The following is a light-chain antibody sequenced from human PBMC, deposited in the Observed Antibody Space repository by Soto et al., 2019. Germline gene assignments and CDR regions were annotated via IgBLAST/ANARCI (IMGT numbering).Light chain of an antibody. CDR1: QIISSY. J-gene: IGKJ5*01. Sequence: DIQMTQSPASLSASVGDRVTITCRASQIISSYLNWYQQKPGKAPKLLIYAASSLESGVPSRFSGSGSGTEFTLTISSLQPDDFATYYCQQYNSYSITFGQGTRLE. CDR3: QQYNSYSIT. V-gene: IGKV1-5*01. CDR2: AAS.